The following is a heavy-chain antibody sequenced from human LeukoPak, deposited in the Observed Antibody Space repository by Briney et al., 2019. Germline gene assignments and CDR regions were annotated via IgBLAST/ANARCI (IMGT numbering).Heavy chain of an antibody. D-gene: IGHD6-19*01. Sequence: GGSLRLSCAASGFTFSSYAMHWVRQAPGKGLEWVAVISYDGSNKYYADSVKGRFTISGDNSKNTLYLQMNSLRAEDTAVYYCARDTSSGWHYQWYFDYWGQGTLVTVSS. J-gene: IGHJ4*02. CDR2: ISYDGSNK. V-gene: IGHV3-30*04. CDR3: ARDTSSGWHYQWYFDY. CDR1: GFTFSSYA.